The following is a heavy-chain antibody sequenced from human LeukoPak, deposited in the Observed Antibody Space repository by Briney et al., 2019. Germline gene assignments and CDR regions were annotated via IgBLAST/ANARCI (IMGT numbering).Heavy chain of an antibody. CDR1: GFTFSSYA. CDR3: ARVKVPYCGGDCSMEYFQH. Sequence: PGGSLRLSCAASGFTFSSYAMNWVRQAPGKGLEWVAVISYGGSNKYYADSVRGRFTISRDNSKNTLYLQMNSLRAEDTAVYYCARVKVPYCGGDCSMEYFQHWGQGTLVTVSS. CDR2: ISYGGSNK. V-gene: IGHV3-30-3*01. D-gene: IGHD2-21*02. J-gene: IGHJ1*01.